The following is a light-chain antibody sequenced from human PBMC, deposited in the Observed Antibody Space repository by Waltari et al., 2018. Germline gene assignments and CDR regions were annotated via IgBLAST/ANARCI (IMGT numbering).Light chain of an antibody. V-gene: IGLV1-47*02. Sequence: QSVLTQPPSASGTPGQRVTLSCSGISPNIGNNYVFWYQQLPGKAPKLLIYSNDQRPSGVPDRFSASKSVTSASLAIGGLRSEDEAIYHCAAWDNSLGRWVFGEGTKLTVL. J-gene: IGLJ3*02. CDR3: AAWDNSLGRWV. CDR2: SND. CDR1: SPNIGNNY.